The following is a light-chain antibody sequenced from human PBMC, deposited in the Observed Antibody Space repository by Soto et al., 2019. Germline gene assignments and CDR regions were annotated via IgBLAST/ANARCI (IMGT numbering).Light chain of an antibody. CDR2: DVS. CDR3: SSYTSSSTRV. V-gene: IGLV2-14*01. J-gene: IGLJ2*01. Sequence: QSALTQPASVSGSPGQSITISCTGTSSDFGGYNYVSWYQQHPGKAPKLMIYDVSNRPSGVSNRFSGSKSGNTASLTISGLQAEDEADYYCSSYTSSSTRVFGRGTKLTVL. CDR1: SSDFGGYNY.